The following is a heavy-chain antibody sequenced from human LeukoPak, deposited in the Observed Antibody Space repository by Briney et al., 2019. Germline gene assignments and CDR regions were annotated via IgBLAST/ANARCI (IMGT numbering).Heavy chain of an antibody. CDR3: ARLQRTMVRGWVNYYYYYYMDV. CDR2: IKQDGSEK. J-gene: IGHJ6*03. D-gene: IGHD3-10*01. CDR1: GFTFSSYW. Sequence: PGGSLRLSCAASGFTFSSYWMSWVRQAPGKGLEWVANIKQDGSEKYYVDSVKGRFTISRDNAKNSLYLQMNSLRAEDTAVYYCARLQRTMVRGWVNYYYYYYMDVWGKGTTVTISS. V-gene: IGHV3-7*01.